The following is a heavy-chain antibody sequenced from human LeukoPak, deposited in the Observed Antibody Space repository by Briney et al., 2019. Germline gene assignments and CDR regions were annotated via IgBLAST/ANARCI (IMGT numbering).Heavy chain of an antibody. V-gene: IGHV1-8*01. Sequence: ASVKVSCKASGNTFTSYDINWVRQATGQGLEWMGWMNPNSGNTGYAQKFQGRVTMTRNTSISTAYMELSSLRSEDTAVYYCARGFAAYDTSDYAFSYYWGQGTLVTVSS. J-gene: IGHJ4*02. CDR2: MNPNSGNT. CDR3: ARGFAAYDTSDYAFSYY. D-gene: IGHD3-22*01. CDR1: GNTFTSYD.